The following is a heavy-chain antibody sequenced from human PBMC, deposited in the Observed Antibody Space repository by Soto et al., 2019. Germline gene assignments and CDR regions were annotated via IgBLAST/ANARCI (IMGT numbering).Heavy chain of an antibody. D-gene: IGHD2-2*01. V-gene: IGHV3-23*01. CDR2: ISGSGGST. CDR1: GFPFSSYA. J-gene: IGHJ5*02. CDR3: AKDPRYCSSTSCYSLNWFDP. Sequence: GGSLSLSCAASGFPFSSYAMSWVRQAPGKGLEWVSAISGSGGSTYYADSVKGRFTISRDNSKNTLYLQMNSLRAEDTAVYYCAKDPRYCSSTSCYSLNWFDPWGQGTLVTVSS.